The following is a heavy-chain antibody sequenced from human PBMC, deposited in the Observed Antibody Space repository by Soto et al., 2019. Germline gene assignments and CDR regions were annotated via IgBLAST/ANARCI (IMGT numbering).Heavy chain of an antibody. J-gene: IGHJ5*02. Sequence: GESLKISCKGSGYSFTSYWIGWVRQMPGKGLEWMGIIYPGDSDTRYSPSFQGQVTISADKSISTAYLQWSSLKASDTAMYYCARSPSDIVLIPGWFDPWGQGTLVTVSS. CDR1: GYSFTSYW. CDR2: IYPGDSDT. V-gene: IGHV5-51*01. CDR3: ARSPSDIVLIPGWFDP. D-gene: IGHD2-8*01.